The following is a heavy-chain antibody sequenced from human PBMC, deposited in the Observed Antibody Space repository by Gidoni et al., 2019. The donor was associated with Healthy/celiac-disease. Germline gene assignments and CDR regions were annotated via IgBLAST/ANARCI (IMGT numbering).Heavy chain of an antibody. D-gene: IGHD4-17*01. V-gene: IGHV4-30-2*01. CDR2: FYHSGST. Sequence: QLQLQESGSVLVKPSPTPSLTCAASGAPTSSGGYSWCWIRQPPGKGLEWIGYFYHSGSTYYNPSLKSRVSISVDRSKNQFSLKLSSLTAADTAVYYCARAMAGDYGDPWYAFDIWGQGTMVTVSS. J-gene: IGHJ3*02. CDR3: ARAMAGDYGDPWYAFDI. CDR1: GAPTSSGGYS.